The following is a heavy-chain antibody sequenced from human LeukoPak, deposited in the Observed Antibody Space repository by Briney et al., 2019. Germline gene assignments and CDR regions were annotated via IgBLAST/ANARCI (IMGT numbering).Heavy chain of an antibody. V-gene: IGHV1-69*04. CDR1: GGTFSSYA. CDR2: IIPILGIA. CDR3: ARGPLLNYYDSSSLDY. J-gene: IGHJ4*02. D-gene: IGHD3-22*01. Sequence: SVKVSCKASGGTFSSYAISWVRQAPGQGLEWMGRIIPILGIANYAQKFQGRVTITADKSTSTAYMELSRLRSEDTAVYYCARGPLLNYYDSSSLDYWGQGTLVTVSS.